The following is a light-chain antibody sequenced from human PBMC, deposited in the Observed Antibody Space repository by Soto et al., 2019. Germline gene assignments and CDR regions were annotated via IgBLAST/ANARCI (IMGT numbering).Light chain of an antibody. CDR1: TSNIGSNT. CDR3: AIWDLTLSAWV. CDR2: SND. V-gene: IGLV1-44*01. J-gene: IGLJ3*02. Sequence: QSVLTQPPSASGTPGQRVTISCSGTTSNIGSNTVSWYHHLPVTAPKLLIYSNDQRPSGVPVRFSGSKSGTSASLAISGLQSEDEADYYCAIWDLTLSAWVFGGGTKLTVL.